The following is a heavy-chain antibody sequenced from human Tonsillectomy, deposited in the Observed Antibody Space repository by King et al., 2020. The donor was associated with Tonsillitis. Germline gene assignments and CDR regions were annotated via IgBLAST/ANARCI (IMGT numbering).Heavy chain of an antibody. V-gene: IGHV4-59*01. D-gene: IGHD5-18*01. CDR2: IYYTVST. Sequence: QLQESGPGLVKPSETLSLTCTVSGGSISSYYWSWIRQSQGKGLEWIGYIYYTVSTNYNPSLKSRVTISVDTSKNQFSLKLSSVTAADTAVYYCARGDTGMVDFDYWGQGTLVTVSS. J-gene: IGHJ4*02. CDR3: ARGDTGMVDFDY. CDR1: GGSISSYY.